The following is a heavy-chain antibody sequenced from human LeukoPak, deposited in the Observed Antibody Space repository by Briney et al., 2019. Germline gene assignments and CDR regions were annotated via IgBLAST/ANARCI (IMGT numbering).Heavy chain of an antibody. CDR2: IYYSGST. CDR3: ARHVSAASHVFDV. D-gene: IGHD6-25*01. J-gene: IGHJ3*01. CDR1: GGSISSSSYY. V-gene: IGHV4-61*05. Sequence: SETPYLTCTVSGGSISSSSYYWGWIRQPAGKGLEWIGYIYYSGSTNYNPSLKSRITISVDTSKNQFSLRLSSVTAADTAVYYCARHVSAASHVFDVWGQGTMVTVSS.